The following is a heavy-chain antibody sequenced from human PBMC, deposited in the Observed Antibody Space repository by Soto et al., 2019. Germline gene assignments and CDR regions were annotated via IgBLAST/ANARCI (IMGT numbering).Heavy chain of an antibody. J-gene: IGHJ4*02. Sequence: GASVKVSCKASGYTFTSYGISWVRQAPGQGLEWMGWVSAYNGNTNYAQKLQGRVTMTTDTSTSTAYMELRSLRSDDTAVYYCARDLTTIFGVVIIPDDYWGQGTLVTVSS. CDR1: GYTFTSYG. CDR2: VSAYNGNT. V-gene: IGHV1-18*01. D-gene: IGHD3-3*01. CDR3: ARDLTTIFGVVIIPDDY.